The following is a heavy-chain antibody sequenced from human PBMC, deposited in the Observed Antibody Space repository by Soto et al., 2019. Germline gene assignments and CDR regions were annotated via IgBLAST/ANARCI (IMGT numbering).Heavy chain of an antibody. Sequence: QVQLVQSGAEVKKPGASVKVSCKASGYTFTQYAIHWVRQAPGQRLEWMGWINAGNGDTKYSQNFQGGVTFTRDTSAGTAYMELSSLTSEDTAFYYCVREVPLTNAVAGPVLEYWGQGTLVTVSS. V-gene: IGHV1-3*01. CDR1: GYTFTQYA. CDR2: INAGNGDT. J-gene: IGHJ4*02. CDR3: VREVPLTNAVAGPVLEY. D-gene: IGHD6-19*01.